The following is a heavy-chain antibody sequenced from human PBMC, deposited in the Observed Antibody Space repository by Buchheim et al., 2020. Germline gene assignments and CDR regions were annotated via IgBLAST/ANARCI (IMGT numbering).Heavy chain of an antibody. CDR1: GFTFSSYG. D-gene: IGHD6-19*01. CDR2: ISYDGSNK. V-gene: IGHV3-30*18. CDR3: GKEMYSSGWQGTEFFQH. Sequence: QVQLVESGGGVVQPGRSLRLSCAASGFTFSSYGMHWVRQAPGKGLEWVAVISYDGSNKYYADSVKGRFTISRDNSKHTLYLQMNSLRAEDTAVYYCGKEMYSSGWQGTEFFQHWGQGTL. J-gene: IGHJ1*01.